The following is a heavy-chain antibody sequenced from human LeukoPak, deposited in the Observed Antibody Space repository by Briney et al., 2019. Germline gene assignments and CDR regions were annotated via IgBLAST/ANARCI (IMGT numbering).Heavy chain of an antibody. V-gene: IGHV3-64D*08. Sequence: GGSLRLSCSASGFTVSSYGLHWVRQAPGKGLQYVSGISSNGGSTDYADSVKGRFTISRDNSKNTLYLQMSSLRAEDTAVYYCVKDQGYYDFWSGYEYFHHWGQGTLVTVSS. CDR3: VKDQGYYDFWSGYEYFHH. CDR2: ISSNGGST. D-gene: IGHD3-3*01. J-gene: IGHJ1*01. CDR1: GFTVSSYG.